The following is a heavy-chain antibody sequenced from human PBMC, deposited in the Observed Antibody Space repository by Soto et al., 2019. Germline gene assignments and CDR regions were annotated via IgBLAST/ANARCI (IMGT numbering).Heavy chain of an antibody. D-gene: IGHD3-9*01. CDR1: GYTFTGYY. J-gene: IGHJ4*02. V-gene: IGHV1-18*04. Sequence: ASVKVSCKASGYTFTGYYMHWVRQAPGQGLEWMGWISAYSGNTNYAQKLQGRVTMTTDTSTSTAYMELRSLRSDDTAVYYCARSGYYDILTGPLADYWGQGTLVTVSS. CDR2: ISAYSGNT. CDR3: ARSGYYDILTGPLADY.